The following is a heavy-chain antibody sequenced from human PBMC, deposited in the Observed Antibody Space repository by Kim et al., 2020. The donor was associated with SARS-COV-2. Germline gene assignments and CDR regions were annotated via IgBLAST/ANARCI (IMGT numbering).Heavy chain of an antibody. CDR1: GGSISSGGYY. J-gene: IGHJ4*02. CDR2: IYYSGST. CDR3: AREWVYGSGNLENY. Sequence: SETLSLTCTVSGGSISSGGYYWSWIRQHPGKGLEWIGYIYYSGSTYYNPSLKSRVTISVDTSKNQFSLKLSSVTAADTAVYYCAREWVYGSGNLENYWGQGTLVTVSS. V-gene: IGHV4-31*03. D-gene: IGHD3-10*01.